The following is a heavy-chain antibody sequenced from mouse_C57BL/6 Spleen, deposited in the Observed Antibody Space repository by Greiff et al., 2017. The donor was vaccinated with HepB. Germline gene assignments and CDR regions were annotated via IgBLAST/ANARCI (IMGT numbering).Heavy chain of an antibody. D-gene: IGHD2-4*01. J-gene: IGHJ2*01. Sequence: VQLQQSGAELVRPGTSVKVSCKASGYAFTNYLMEWVKQRPGQGLEWIGVINPGSGGTNYNEKFKGKATLTADKSSSTAYMQLSSLTSEDSAVYFCARSGDYDYDLYFDYWGQGTTLTVSS. CDR2: INPGSGGT. CDR1: GYAFTNYL. CDR3: ARSGDYDYDLYFDY. V-gene: IGHV1-54*01.